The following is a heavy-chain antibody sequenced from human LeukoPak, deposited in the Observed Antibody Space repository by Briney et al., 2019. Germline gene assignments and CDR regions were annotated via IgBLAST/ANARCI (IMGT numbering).Heavy chain of an antibody. CDR1: GGSISSYY. D-gene: IGHD5-12*01. J-gene: IGHJ4*02. V-gene: IGHV4-59*01. Sequence: PSETLSLTCTVSGGSISSYYWSWIRQPPGKGLEWIGYIYYSGSTNYNPSLKSRVTISVDTSKNQFSLKLSSVTAADTAVYYCARVRGGYANYFDYWGQGTLVTVS. CDR2: IYYSGST. CDR3: ARVRGGYANYFDY.